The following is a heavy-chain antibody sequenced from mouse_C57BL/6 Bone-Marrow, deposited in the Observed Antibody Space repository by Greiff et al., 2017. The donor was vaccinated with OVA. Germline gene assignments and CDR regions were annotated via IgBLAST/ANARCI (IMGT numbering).Heavy chain of an antibody. CDR3: ARRTTVVADYAMDY. J-gene: IGHJ4*01. V-gene: IGHV1-19*01. Sequence: EVKLQQSGPVLVKPGASVKMSCKASGYTFTDYYMNWVKQSHGKSLEWIGVINPYNGGTSYNQKFKGKATLTVDKSSSTAYMELNSLTSEDSAVYYCARRTTVVADYAMDYWGQGTSVTVSS. D-gene: IGHD1-1*01. CDR1: GYTFTDYY. CDR2: INPYNGGT.